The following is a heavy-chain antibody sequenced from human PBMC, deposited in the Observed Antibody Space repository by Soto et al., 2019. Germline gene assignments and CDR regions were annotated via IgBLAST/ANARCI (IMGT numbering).Heavy chain of an antibody. V-gene: IGHV3-11*01. CDR3: ARDPQRRDGYNFDS. CDR2: ITKGGETT. J-gene: IGHJ4*02. D-gene: IGHD5-12*01. CDR1: GCIFTDYS. Sequence: QVQLVESGGGLVEPGGSLRLSCAASGCIFTDYSLTWIRQAPGKGLEWISYITKGGETTQHADSVKGRFTISRDNAKKVLFLQMNSLRAEDTAVYYCARDPQRRDGYNFDSWGRGTLVTVSS.